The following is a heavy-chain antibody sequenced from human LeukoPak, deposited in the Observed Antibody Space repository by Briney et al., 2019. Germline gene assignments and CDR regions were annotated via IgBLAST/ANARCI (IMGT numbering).Heavy chain of an antibody. CDR3: AKSHSVEQRGYFDY. J-gene: IGHJ4*02. D-gene: IGHD1/OR15-1a*01. CDR1: GFTFTTYA. Sequence: GGSLRLSCAASGFTFTTYAMSWVRQAPGKGLEWVSTIANDGGSTYYADSVKGRFTTSRDNSKNTVYLQMNSLRAEDMAVYYCAKSHSVEQRGYFDYWGQGTLVPVSS. V-gene: IGHV3-23*01. CDR2: IANDGGST.